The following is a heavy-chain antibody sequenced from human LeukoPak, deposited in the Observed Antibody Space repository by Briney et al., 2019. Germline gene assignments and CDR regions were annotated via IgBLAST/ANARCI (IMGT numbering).Heavy chain of an antibody. CDR1: GGSIRRSSYY. J-gene: IGHJ4*02. D-gene: IGHD1-14*01. CDR3: VSGSGYFFDS. CDR2: IYNSGST. Sequence: PSETLSLTCTVSGGSIRRSSYYWGWLRQAPGKGLEWIGTIYNSGSTYYNPSLKSRVTISVDTSKNQLSLKLSSVTAADTAVYYCVSGSGYFFDSGAREPWSPSPQ. V-gene: IGHV4-39*01.